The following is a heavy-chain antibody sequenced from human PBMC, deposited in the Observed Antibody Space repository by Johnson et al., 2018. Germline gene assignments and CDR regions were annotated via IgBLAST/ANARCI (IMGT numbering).Heavy chain of an antibody. Sequence: QLVETGPEVKKPGTSLKVSCKASGFTFTRSAVQWVRQARGQRLEWIGWIVVATGNTHFAQEFQEIVTIARDMSTSTAFMELSSLRSEDTAGDYCAAESTVVTAIPGMDVWGQGTTVTVSS. J-gene: IGHJ6*02. V-gene: IGHV1-58*01. D-gene: IGHD2-21*02. CDR2: IVVATGNT. CDR1: GFTFTRSA. CDR3: AAESTVVTAIPGMDV.